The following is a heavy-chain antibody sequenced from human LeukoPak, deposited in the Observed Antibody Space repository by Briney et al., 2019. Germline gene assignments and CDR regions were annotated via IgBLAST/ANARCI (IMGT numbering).Heavy chain of an antibody. CDR1: GGSFSGYY. J-gene: IGHJ4*02. D-gene: IGHD2-15*01. CDR2: INHSGST. CDR3: ARAGYCSGGSCYSFDY. Sequence: PSETLSLTCAVYGGSFSGYYWSWIRQPPGKGLEWIGEINHSGSTNYNPSLKSRVTIPVDTSKNQFSLKLSSVTAADTAAYYCARAGYCSGGSCYSFDYWGQGTLVTVSS. V-gene: IGHV4-34*01.